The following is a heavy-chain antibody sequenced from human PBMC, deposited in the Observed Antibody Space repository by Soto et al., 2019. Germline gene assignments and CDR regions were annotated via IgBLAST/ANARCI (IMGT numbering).Heavy chain of an antibody. CDR3: ARHSYYYDSSGYYYVAFDI. Sequence: QLQLQESGPGLVKPSETLSLTCTVSGGSISSSSYYWGWIRQPPGKGLEWIGSIYYSGSTYYNPSLKSRVTISVDTSKNQFSLKLSSVTAADTAVYYCARHSYYYDSSGYYYVAFDIWGQGTMVTVSS. J-gene: IGHJ3*02. V-gene: IGHV4-39*01. D-gene: IGHD3-22*01. CDR2: IYYSGST. CDR1: GGSISSSSYY.